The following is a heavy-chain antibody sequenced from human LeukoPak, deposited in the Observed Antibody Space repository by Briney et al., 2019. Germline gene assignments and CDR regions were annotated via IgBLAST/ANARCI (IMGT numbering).Heavy chain of an antibody. CDR2: IWPGDSDT. V-gene: IGHV5-51*01. CDR1: GYSFTSYW. D-gene: IGHD7-27*01. CDR3: ARLHLQDWGGSGY. J-gene: IGHJ4*02. Sequence: GESLKISCKGSGYSFTSYWSGWVRQMPGKGLEWMGIIWPGDSDTRYSPFFQGQVTISADKSITTAYLQWRSLEASDTAMYYCARLHLQDWGGSGYWGQGTLVTVSS.